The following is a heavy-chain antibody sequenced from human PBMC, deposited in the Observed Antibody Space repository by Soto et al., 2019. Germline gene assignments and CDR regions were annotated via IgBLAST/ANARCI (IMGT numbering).Heavy chain of an antibody. CDR1: GGSISSYY. J-gene: IGHJ4*02. D-gene: IGHD6-19*01. CDR3: ARVKDSSCWYRWGFDY. Sequence: QVQLQESGPGLVKPSETLSLTCTVSGGSISSYYWSWIRQPPGKGLEWIGYSYYSGSTNYNPTLRSRVTISVDTSKSQFSLKLSPVTAADTAVYYCARVKDSSCWYRWGFDYWGQGTLVTVSS. CDR2: SYYSGST. V-gene: IGHV4-59*01.